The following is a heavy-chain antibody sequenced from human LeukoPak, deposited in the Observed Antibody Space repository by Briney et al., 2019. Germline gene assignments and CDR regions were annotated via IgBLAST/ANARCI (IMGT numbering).Heavy chain of an antibody. CDR1: GFTFSSYA. J-gene: IGHJ3*02. CDR3: AKGGVYCSSTSCYSDAFDI. D-gene: IGHD2-2*01. Sequence: PGGSLSLFCAASGFTFSSYAMSWVRQAPGEGLEGVSAISGSGGCKYYADSVKGRFTISRDNSKNTLYLQMNSLRAEDTAVYYCAKGGVYCSSTSCYSDAFDIWGQGTMVTVSS. V-gene: IGHV3-23*01. CDR2: ISGSGGCK.